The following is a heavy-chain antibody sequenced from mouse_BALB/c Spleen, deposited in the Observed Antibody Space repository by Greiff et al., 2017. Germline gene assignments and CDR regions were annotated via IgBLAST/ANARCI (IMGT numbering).Heavy chain of an antibody. D-gene: IGHD1-1*01. CDR3: ARSHYGSSPYYAMDY. CDR2: INTYTGEP. J-gene: IGHJ4*01. CDR1: GYTFTNYG. V-gene: IGHV9-1*02. Sequence: LVESGPELKKPGETVKISCKASGYTFTNYGMNWVKQAPGKGLKWMGWINTYTGEPTYADDFKGRFAFSLETSASTAYLQINNLKNEDMATYFCARSHYGSSPYYAMDYWGQGTSVTVSS.